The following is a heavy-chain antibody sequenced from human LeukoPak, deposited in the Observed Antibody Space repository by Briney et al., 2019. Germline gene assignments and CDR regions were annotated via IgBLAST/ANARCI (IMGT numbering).Heavy chain of an antibody. CDR3: TTENYYSYGYDY. V-gene: IGHV3-15*01. D-gene: IGHD5-18*01. Sequence: GGSLTLSCAASGFTFSTYAMGWVRQAPGKGLEWGGRIKSKTDGGTTDYAAPVKGRFTISRDDSKNTLYLQMNSLKTEDTAVYFCTTENYYSYGYDYWGQGTLVTVSS. CDR1: GFTFSTYA. J-gene: IGHJ4*02. CDR2: IKSKTDGGTT.